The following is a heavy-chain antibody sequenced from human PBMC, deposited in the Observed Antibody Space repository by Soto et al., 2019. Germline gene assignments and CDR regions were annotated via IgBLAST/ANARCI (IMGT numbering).Heavy chain of an antibody. D-gene: IGHD3-10*01. Sequence: QVQLVQSGAEVKKPGASVKVSCKASGYTFTSYYMHWVRQAPGQGLEWMGIISPSGGSTTYAQKLQGRVTMTRDTSTSTVYMELSSLRSDDTAVYYCARDHRVYYGSGSYWFDPWGQGTLVTVSS. CDR2: ISPSGGST. J-gene: IGHJ5*02. CDR1: GYTFTSYY. CDR3: ARDHRVYYGSGSYWFDP. V-gene: IGHV1-46*04.